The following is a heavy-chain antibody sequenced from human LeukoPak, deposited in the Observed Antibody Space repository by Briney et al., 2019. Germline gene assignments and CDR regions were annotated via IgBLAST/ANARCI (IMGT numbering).Heavy chain of an antibody. CDR3: ARGVVVTAPYLDY. J-gene: IGHJ4*02. CDR2: IYHSGST. V-gene: IGHV4-30-2*01. Sequence: PSETLSLTCAVSGGSISSGGYSWSWIRQPPGKGLEWIGYIYHSGSTNYNPSLKSRVTISVDTSKNQFSLKLSSVTAADTAVYYCARGVVVTAPYLDYWGQGTLVTVSS. CDR1: GGSISSGGYS. D-gene: IGHD2-21*02.